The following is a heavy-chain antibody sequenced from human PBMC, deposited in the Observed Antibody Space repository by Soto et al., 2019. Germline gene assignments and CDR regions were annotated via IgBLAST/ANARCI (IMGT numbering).Heavy chain of an antibody. CDR1: GYAFTTYG. CDR2: ISAHNGNT. J-gene: IGHJ4*02. CDR3: ARGRYGDY. D-gene: IGHD1-1*01. Sequence: QVHLVQSGAEVKKPGASVKVSCKGSGYAFTTYGITWVRQAPGQGLGWMGWISAHNGNTNHAQKLQGRVTVTRDTSTSTAYMELRSLGSDDTAVYYCARGRYGDYWGQGALVTVSS. V-gene: IGHV1-18*01.